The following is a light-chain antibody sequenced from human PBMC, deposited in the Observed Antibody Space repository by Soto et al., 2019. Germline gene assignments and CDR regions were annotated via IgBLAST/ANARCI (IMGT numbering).Light chain of an antibody. CDR1: HSVSRDY. CDR3: QQYGRSPMLT. V-gene: IGKV3-20*01. J-gene: IGKJ2*01. CDR2: GAS. Sequence: EIVLTQSPATLSLSPGDRATLSCRASHSVSRDYLAWYQQKPGQAPRLLIYGASKGAAGIPDRFSCSGSATDFTLTIGRQEPEDFAVEFCQQYGRSPMLTFGQGTKLEVK.